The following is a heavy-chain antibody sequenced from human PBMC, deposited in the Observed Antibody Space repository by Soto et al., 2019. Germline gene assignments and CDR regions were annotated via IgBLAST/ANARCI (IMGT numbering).Heavy chain of an antibody. CDR3: ARDYFDSSDYTTNWFDP. J-gene: IGHJ5*02. Sequence: QLQLKESGPGLVKSSETLSLTCSVSGDSISNSRFYWAWIRQPPAEGLEWIGSIYHTGNAYYNPSRKSRVTIFVDTSKNHISLKLTAVTAAATALYYCARDYFDSSDYTTNWFDPWGQGALVTVSS. D-gene: IGHD3-22*01. V-gene: IGHV4-39*02. CDR1: GDSISNSRFY. CDR2: IYHTGNA.